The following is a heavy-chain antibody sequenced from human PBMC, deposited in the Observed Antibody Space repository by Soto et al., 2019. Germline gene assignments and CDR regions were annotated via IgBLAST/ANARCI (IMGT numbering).Heavy chain of an antibody. CDR1: GGSISISSYY. J-gene: IGHJ1*01. CDR2: FYYSGST. V-gene: IGHV4-39*01. Sequence: SETLSLTCTVSGGSISISSYYWGWIRQPPGKGLEWIGSFYYSGSTYYNPSLKSRVTISVDTSKNQFSLKLSSVTAADTAVYYCAGTYYDSSGYYQYFQLWGQGTLVTVSS. D-gene: IGHD3-22*01. CDR3: AGTYYDSSGYYQYFQL.